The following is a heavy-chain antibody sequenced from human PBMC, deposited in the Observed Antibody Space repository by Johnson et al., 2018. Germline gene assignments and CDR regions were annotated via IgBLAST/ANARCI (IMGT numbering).Heavy chain of an antibody. J-gene: IGHJ6*02. CDR3: ARVGSLQQLVKGVDV. CDR1: GFTFGDYA. V-gene: IGHV3-49*03. D-gene: IGHD6-13*01. CDR2: VRSKAYGGTT. Sequence: VQLVESGGGLVQPGRSLRLSCTASGFTFGDYAMSWFRQAPGKGLEWVGFVRSKAYGGTTEYAASVKGRFTISRDDSKSIAYLQMNSLKTEDPAVYYWARVGSLQQLVKGVDVWGQGTTVTVSS.